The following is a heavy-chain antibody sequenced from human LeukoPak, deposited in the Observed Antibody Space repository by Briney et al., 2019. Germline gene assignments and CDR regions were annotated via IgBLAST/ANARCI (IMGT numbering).Heavy chain of an antibody. V-gene: IGHV3-30*02. CDR3: AKGLVAAEGDYYFDY. Sequence: SGGSLRLSCAASGFTFSSYGMHWVRQAPGKGLEWVAFIRYDGSNKYYADSVKGRFTISRDNSKNTLYPQMNSLRAEDTAVYYCAKGLVAAEGDYYFDYWGQGTLVTVSS. J-gene: IGHJ4*02. CDR1: GFTFSSYG. D-gene: IGHD2-15*01. CDR2: IRYDGSNK.